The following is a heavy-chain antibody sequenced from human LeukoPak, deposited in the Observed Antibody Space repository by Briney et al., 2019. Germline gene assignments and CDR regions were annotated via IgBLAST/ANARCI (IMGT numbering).Heavy chain of an antibody. CDR3: ANYGSGSYRFDP. CDR1: GGSISSGGYY. CDR2: IYYSGST. V-gene: IGHV4-31*03. J-gene: IGHJ5*02. D-gene: IGHD3-10*01. Sequence: PSETLSLTCTVSGGSISSGGYYWSWIRQHPGKGLEWIGYIYYSGSTYYNPSLKSRVTISVDTSKNQFSLKLSSVTASDTAVYYCANYGSGSYRFDPWGQGTLVTVSS.